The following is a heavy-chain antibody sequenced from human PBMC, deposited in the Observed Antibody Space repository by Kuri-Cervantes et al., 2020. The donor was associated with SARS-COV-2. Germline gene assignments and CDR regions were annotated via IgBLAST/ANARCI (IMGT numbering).Heavy chain of an antibody. CDR3: ASPEVAIRG. J-gene: IGHJ4*02. CDR1: GFAFNTCA. V-gene: IGHV3-30*04. CDR2: ISSDGSNK. Sequence: GESLKISCAASGFAFNTCAMHWVRQAPGKGLEWVAMISSDGSNKNYADSVKGRFTISRDNAKNSLYLQMNSLRAEDTAVYYCASPEVAIRGWGQGTLVTVSS. D-gene: IGHD2-2*02.